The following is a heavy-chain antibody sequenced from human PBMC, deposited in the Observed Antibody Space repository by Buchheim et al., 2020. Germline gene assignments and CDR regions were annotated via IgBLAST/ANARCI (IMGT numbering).Heavy chain of an antibody. D-gene: IGHD1-1*01. Sequence: EVQLVESGGGLVQPGGSLRLSCAASGFTFSSYWMSWVRQAPGKGLEWVANIKQDGSEKYYVDSVKGRFTISRDNAKNPLYLQMNSLRAEDTAVYYCARLETGDTFDYYYYYMDVWGKGTT. CDR2: IKQDGSEK. J-gene: IGHJ6*03. V-gene: IGHV3-7*01. CDR3: ARLETGDTFDYYYYYMDV. CDR1: GFTFSSYW.